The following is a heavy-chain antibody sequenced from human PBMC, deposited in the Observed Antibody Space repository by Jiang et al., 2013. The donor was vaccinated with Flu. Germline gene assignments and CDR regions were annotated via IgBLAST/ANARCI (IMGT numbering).Heavy chain of an antibody. Sequence: KSRVSISVDTSKNQFSLKLSSVTAADTAVYYCARTEGAVSKYFQHWGQGILVTVSS. CDR3: ARTEGAVSKYFQH. V-gene: IGHV4-39*01. D-gene: IGHD6-13*01. J-gene: IGHJ1*01.